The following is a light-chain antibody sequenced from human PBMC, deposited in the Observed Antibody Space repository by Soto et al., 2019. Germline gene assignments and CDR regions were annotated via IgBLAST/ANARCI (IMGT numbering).Light chain of an antibody. J-gene: IGLJ1*01. V-gene: IGLV2-18*02. CDR2: EVN. CDR3: NSYTSSNTYV. CDR1: SSDVGSYNR. Sequence: HSVLTQPPSVSGSPGQSVTISCTGTSSDVGSYNRVSWYQQPPGTAPKLMIYEVNNRPSGVPDRFSGSKSGNTASLTITGLQAEDEADYYCNSYTSSNTYVFGTGNKVTVL.